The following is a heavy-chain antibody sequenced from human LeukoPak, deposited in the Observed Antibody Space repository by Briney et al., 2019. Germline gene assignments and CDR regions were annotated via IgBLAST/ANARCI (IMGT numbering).Heavy chain of an antibody. D-gene: IGHD2-2*01. Sequence: GGSLRLSCAASGFTFSSYGMHWVRQAPGKGLEWVAFIRYDGSNKYYADSVKGRFTISRDNSKNTLYLQMNSLRAEDTAVYYCAKDLADIVVVPAAAKLDAFDIWGQGTMVTVSS. CDR1: GFTFSSYG. CDR3: AKDLADIVVVPAAAKLDAFDI. CDR2: IRYDGSNK. V-gene: IGHV3-30*02. J-gene: IGHJ3*02.